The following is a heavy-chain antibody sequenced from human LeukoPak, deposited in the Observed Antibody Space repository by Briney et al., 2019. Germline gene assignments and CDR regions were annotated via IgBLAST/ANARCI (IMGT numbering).Heavy chain of an antibody. J-gene: IGHJ4*02. CDR1: GYSISSGYY. D-gene: IGHD2-15*01. V-gene: IGHV4-38-2*02. Sequence: SETLSLTCAVSGYSISSGYYWGWIRQPPGKGLEWIGSIYHSGSTYYNPSLKSRVTISVDTSKNQFSLKLSSVTAADTAVYYCARDLSYCSGGSCYSDYWGQGTLVTVSS. CDR3: ARDLSYCSGGSCYSDY. CDR2: IYHSGST.